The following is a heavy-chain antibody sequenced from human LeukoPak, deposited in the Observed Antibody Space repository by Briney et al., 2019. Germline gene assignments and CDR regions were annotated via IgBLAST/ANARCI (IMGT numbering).Heavy chain of an antibody. CDR1: GFSITFY. CDR3: ARHSGYAMDV. J-gene: IGHJ6*02. D-gene: IGHD6-25*01. V-gene: IGHV4-59*08. Sequence: SETPSLTCSVSGFSITFYWSWFRQPPGKGLEWIGQIHDSGIASYSPSLKSRVTISLDTSKNQFSLHLSSVTAADTAVYYCARHSGYAMDVWGQGITVTVS. CDR2: IHDSGIA.